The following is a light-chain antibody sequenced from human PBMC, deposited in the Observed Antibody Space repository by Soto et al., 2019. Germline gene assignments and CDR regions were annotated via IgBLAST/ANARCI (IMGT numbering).Light chain of an antibody. CDR2: EVT. CDR3: SSYTSSSTRV. V-gene: IGLV2-14*01. Sequence: QSALTQPASVSGSPGQSITISCTGTSSDVGGYNYVSWYQQHPGKAPKLMIYEVTNRTSGVSNRFSGSKSGNTASLTISGLQAEYEADYYCSSYTSSSTRVFGTGTKLTVL. J-gene: IGLJ1*01. CDR1: SSDVGGYNY.